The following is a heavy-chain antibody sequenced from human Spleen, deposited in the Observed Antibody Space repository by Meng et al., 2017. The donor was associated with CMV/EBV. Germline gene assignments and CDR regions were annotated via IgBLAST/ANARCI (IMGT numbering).Heavy chain of an antibody. Sequence: GESLKISCAASGFTVSSNYMSWVRQAPGKGLEWVSVIYSGGSTYYADSVKGRFTISRDNSKNTLYLQMNSLRAEDAAVYYCASRYDFWSGYYHYYYYGMDVWGQGTTVTVSS. V-gene: IGHV3-53*01. CDR3: ASRYDFWSGYYHYYYYGMDV. CDR2: IYSGGST. D-gene: IGHD3-3*01. CDR1: GFTVSSNY. J-gene: IGHJ6*02.